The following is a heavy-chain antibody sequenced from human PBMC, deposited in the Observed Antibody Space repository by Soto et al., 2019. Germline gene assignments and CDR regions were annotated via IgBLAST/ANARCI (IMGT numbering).Heavy chain of an antibody. CDR3: AREGGLRYFDWSPTNWFDP. J-gene: IGHJ5*02. CDR1: GGSFSGYY. V-gene: IGHV4-34*01. Sequence: SETLSLTCAVYGGSFSGYYWSWIRQPPGKGLEWIGEINHSGSTNYNPSLKSRVTISVDTSKNQFSLKLSSVTAADTAVYYCAREGGLRYFDWSPTNWFDPWGQGTLVTVSS. D-gene: IGHD3-9*01. CDR2: INHSGST.